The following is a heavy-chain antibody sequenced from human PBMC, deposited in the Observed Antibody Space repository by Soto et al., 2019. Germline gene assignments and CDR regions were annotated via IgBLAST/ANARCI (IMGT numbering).Heavy chain of an antibody. CDR1: GYSFTSYW. V-gene: IGHV5-10-1*01. CDR2: IDPSDSYT. D-gene: IGHD3-22*01. CDR3: ARRGYYYDSSGYYRGRRGYYYYYGMDV. Sequence: GESLKISCKGSGYSFTSYWISWVRQMPGKGLEWMGRIDPSDSYTNYSPSFQGHVTISADKSISTAYLQWSSLKASDTAMYYCARRGYYYDSSGYYRGRRGYYYYYGMDVWGQGTTVTVPS. J-gene: IGHJ6*02.